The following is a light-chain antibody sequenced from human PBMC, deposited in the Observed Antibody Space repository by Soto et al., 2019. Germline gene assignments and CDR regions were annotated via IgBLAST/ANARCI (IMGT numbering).Light chain of an antibody. J-gene: IGLJ1*01. CDR1: SSNIGSNY. CDR3: AAWDDSLSGHYV. Sequence: QSVLTQPPSASGTPGQRVTISCSGSSSNIGSNYVYWYQQLPGTAPKLLIYSNNQRPSGVPDRFSGSKSGTSASLAISGLRSADEADYYCAAWDDSLSGHYVFGTGTKLTVL. CDR2: SNN. V-gene: IGLV1-47*02.